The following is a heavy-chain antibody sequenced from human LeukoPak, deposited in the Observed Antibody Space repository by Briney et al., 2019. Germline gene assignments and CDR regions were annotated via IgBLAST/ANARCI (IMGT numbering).Heavy chain of an antibody. CDR3: AKDDYYDTSGYRD. CDR1: GFTFSSYG. Sequence: GGSLRLSCAASGFTFSSYGMHWVRQAPGKGLERVAVISYDVGKKYYADSVKGRFTISRDNSKNTLYLQMNSLRAEDTAVYYCAKDDYYDTSGYRDWGQGTLVTVSS. V-gene: IGHV3-30*18. D-gene: IGHD3-22*01. J-gene: IGHJ4*02. CDR2: ISYDVGKK.